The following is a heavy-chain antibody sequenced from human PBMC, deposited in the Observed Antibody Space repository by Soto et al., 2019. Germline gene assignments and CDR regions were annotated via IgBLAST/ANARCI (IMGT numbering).Heavy chain of an antibody. D-gene: IGHD6-19*01. CDR2: ILFDGNKK. CDR3: ARTPHIYSSGWYFGY. Sequence: GGSLRLSCSASGFIFSDYAMHWVRQAPGKGMEWVAVILFDGNKKYYADSVKGRFTISRDNSKNTLYLQMNSLRAEDTAVYYCARTPHIYSSGWYFGYWGQGTLVTVSS. V-gene: IGHV3-30*03. CDR1: GFIFSDYA. J-gene: IGHJ4*02.